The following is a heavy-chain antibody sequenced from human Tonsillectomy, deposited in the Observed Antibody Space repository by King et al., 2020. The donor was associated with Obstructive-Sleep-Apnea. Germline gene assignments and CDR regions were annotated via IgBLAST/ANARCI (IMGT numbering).Heavy chain of an antibody. V-gene: IGHV5-51*01. CDR2: IYPGDSDT. Sequence: QLVQSGAEVKKPGESLKISCKGSGYSFTSYWIGWVRQMPGKGLEWMGIIYPGDSDTRYSPSFQGQVTISADKSISTAYLQWSSLKASDTAMYYCARPHRPAAAPYYFDYWGQGTLVTVSS. CDR3: ARPHRPAAAPYYFDY. D-gene: IGHD6-13*01. CDR1: GYSFTSYW. J-gene: IGHJ4*02.